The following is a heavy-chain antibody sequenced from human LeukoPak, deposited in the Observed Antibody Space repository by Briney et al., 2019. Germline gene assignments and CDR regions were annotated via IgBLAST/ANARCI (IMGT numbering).Heavy chain of an antibody. Sequence: GGSLRLSCAASGFTFSSYAMSWVRQAPGKGLEWVSAISGSGGSTYYADSVKGRFTISRDNAKNSLYLQMNSLRAEDTAVYYCARGMTTPGLDYWGQGTLVTVSS. J-gene: IGHJ4*02. D-gene: IGHD4-11*01. CDR3: ARGMTTPGLDY. CDR2: ISGSGGST. V-gene: IGHV3-23*01. CDR1: GFTFSSYA.